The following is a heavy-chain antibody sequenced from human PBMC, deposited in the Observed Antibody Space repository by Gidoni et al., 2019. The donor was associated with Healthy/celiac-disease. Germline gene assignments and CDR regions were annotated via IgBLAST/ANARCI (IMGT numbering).Heavy chain of an antibody. D-gene: IGHD3-22*01. Sequence: EVQLLESGGGLVQPGGSLRLSCAASGFTFSSYAMSWVRQAPGKGLEWVSAISGSGGSTYYADSVKGRFTISRDNSKNTLYLQMNSLRAEDTAVYYCAKGRSRVIVVMVMFDYWGQGTLVTVSS. CDR2: ISGSGGST. CDR3: AKGRSRVIVVMVMFDY. CDR1: GFTFSSYA. J-gene: IGHJ4*02. V-gene: IGHV3-23*01.